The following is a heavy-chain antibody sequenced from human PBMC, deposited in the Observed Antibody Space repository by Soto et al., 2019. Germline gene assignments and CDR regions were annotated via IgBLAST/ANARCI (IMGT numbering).Heavy chain of an antibody. D-gene: IGHD6-19*01. CDR3: ARVRIAVVDY. Sequence: ALRLSCAASGFTFSSYAMHWVRQAPGKGLEWVAVISYDGSNKYYADSVKGRFTISRDNSKNTLYLQMNSLRAEDTAVYYCARVRIAVVDYWGQGTLVTVSS. CDR1: GFTFSSYA. CDR2: ISYDGSNK. V-gene: IGHV3-30-3*01. J-gene: IGHJ4*02.